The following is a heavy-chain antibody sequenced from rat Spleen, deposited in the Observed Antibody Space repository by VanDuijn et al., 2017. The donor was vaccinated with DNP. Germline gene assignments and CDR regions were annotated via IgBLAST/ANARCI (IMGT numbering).Heavy chain of an antibody. V-gene: IGHV5S13*01. CDR3: TKTGGNWVAH. J-gene: IGHJ3*01. CDR2: ISTVGDNA. D-gene: IGHD1-11*01. CDR1: GFPFSKYG. Sequence: EVQLVESGGGLVQPGGSLKLSCAASGFPFSKYGMAWIRQAPTKGLEWVASISTVGDNAYYRDSVKGRFTISRDNAKNTQYLQMDSLRSEDTATYYCTKTGGNWVAHWGQGTLVTVSS.